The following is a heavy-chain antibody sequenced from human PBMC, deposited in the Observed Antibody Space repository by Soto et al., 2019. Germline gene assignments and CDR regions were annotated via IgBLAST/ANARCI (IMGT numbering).Heavy chain of an antibody. Sequence: GASVKVSCKVSGCTLTELSMHWVRQAPGKGLEWMGGFDPEDGETIYAQKFQGRVTMTEDTSTDTAYMELSSLRSEDTAVYYCATVILTGYYWLDPWGQGTLVTVSS. CDR1: GCTLTELS. CDR3: ATVILTGYYWLDP. CDR2: FDPEDGET. D-gene: IGHD3-9*01. J-gene: IGHJ5*02. V-gene: IGHV1-24*01.